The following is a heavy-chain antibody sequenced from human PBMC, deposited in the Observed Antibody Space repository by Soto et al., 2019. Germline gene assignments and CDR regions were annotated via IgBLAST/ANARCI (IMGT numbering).Heavy chain of an antibody. CDR3: ARDARGTRGFDEMDI. V-gene: IGHV1-2*02. CDR1: GYIFTGYH. CDR2: IGPKSGDT. J-gene: IGHJ6*02. D-gene: IGHD3-9*01. Sequence: ASVKVCCKASGYIFTGYHIHWVRQAPGRGLELMGWIGPKSGDTEYAQNFEGRVTMTRXXXXNXIXMXMSELMSDDTAVYYCARDARGTRGFDEMDIWG.